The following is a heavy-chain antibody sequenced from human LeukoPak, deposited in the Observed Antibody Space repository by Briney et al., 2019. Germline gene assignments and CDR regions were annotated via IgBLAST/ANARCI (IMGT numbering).Heavy chain of an antibody. D-gene: IGHD5-18*01. Sequence: GGSLRLSCAASGLTFSSYSMNWVRQAPGKGLEWVSSISSSSSYIYYADSVKGRFTISRDNSKNTLYLQMNSLRAEDTAVYYCAKDVRIQLWSHFDYWGQGTLVTVSS. CDR3: AKDVRIQLWSHFDY. V-gene: IGHV3-21*01. CDR2: ISSSSSYI. J-gene: IGHJ4*02. CDR1: GLTFSSYS.